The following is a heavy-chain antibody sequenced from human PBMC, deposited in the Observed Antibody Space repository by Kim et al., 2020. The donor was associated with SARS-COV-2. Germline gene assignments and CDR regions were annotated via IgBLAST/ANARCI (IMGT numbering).Heavy chain of an antibody. Sequence: NPSLKSRVTISVDTSKNQFSLKLSSVTAADTAVYYCARAEWFGEFGLIDYWGQGTLVTVSS. J-gene: IGHJ4*02. CDR3: ARAEWFGEFGLIDY. V-gene: IGHV4-30-2*04. D-gene: IGHD3-10*01.